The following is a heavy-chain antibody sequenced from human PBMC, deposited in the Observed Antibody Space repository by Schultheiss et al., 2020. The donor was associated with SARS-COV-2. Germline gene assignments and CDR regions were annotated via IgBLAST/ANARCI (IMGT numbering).Heavy chain of an antibody. CDR2: ISGSGGST. J-gene: IGHJ4*02. D-gene: IGHD1-26*01. Sequence: GGSLRLSCAASGFTFSSSAMHWVRQAPGKGLEWVSAISGSGGSTYYADSVKGRFTISRDNSKNTLYLQMNSLRAEDTAVYYCTRVWTGSYDYWGQGTLVTVSS. CDR1: GFTFSSSA. V-gene: IGHV3-23*01. CDR3: TRVWTGSYDY.